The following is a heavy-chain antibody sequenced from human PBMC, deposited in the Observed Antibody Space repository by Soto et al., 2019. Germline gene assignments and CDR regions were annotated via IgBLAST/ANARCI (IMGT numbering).Heavy chain of an antibody. D-gene: IGHD6-19*01. Sequence: GGSLRLSCAASGFIVSSDYMSWVRQAPGQGLEWVSVMYSSGSTYYADSVKGRFTVSRDNSKNTMYLQMNSLRAEDTAVYYCARSGSGWFNFDYWGQGTLVTDSS. J-gene: IGHJ4*02. CDR3: ARSGSGWFNFDY. CDR2: MYSSGST. V-gene: IGHV3-66*01. CDR1: GFIVSSDY.